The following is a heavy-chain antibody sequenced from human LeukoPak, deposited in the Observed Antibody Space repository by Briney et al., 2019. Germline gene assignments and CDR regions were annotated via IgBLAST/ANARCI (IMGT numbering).Heavy chain of an antibody. D-gene: IGHD3-9*01. J-gene: IGHJ6*02. CDR2: INPNSVGT. CDR1: GYTFTGYY. CDR3: ARDRTVYYDILTGSLAYYYYGMDV. V-gene: IGHV1-2*02. Sequence: ASVKGSCKASGYTFTGYYMHWVRQAPGQGLEWIGWINPNSVGTNYAQKFQGRVTMTRDTSISTAYMELSRLRSDDTAVYYCARDRTVYYDILTGSLAYYYYGMDVWGQGTTVTVSS.